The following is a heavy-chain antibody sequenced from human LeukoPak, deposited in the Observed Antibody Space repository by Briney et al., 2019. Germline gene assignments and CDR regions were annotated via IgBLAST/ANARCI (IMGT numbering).Heavy chain of an antibody. V-gene: IGHV4-34*01. CDR2: INHSGST. CDR3: ARGARITIFGVARSYYYYYYYMDV. CDR1: GGSFSGYY. Sequence: PSETLSLTCAVYGGSFSGYYWSWIRQPPGKGLEWIGEINHSGSTNYNPSLKSRVTMSVDTSKNQFSLKLSSVTAADTAVYYCARGARITIFGVARSYYYYYYYMDVWGKGTTVTVSS. J-gene: IGHJ6*03. D-gene: IGHD3-3*01.